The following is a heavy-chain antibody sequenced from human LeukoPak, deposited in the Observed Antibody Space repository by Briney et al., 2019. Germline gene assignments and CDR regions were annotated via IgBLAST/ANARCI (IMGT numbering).Heavy chain of an antibody. CDR2: IIPILGIA. CDR3: ARDRFVDYDFWSGYYPPAEIDY. J-gene: IGHJ4*02. D-gene: IGHD3-3*01. Sequence: GASVKLSCKASGGTFSSYTISWVRQAPGQGLEWMGRIIPILGIANYAQKFQGRVTITAYKSTSTAYMELSSPRSEDTAVYYCARDRFVDYDFWSGYYPPAEIDYWGEGSLVTVSS. CDR1: GGTFSSYT. V-gene: IGHV1-69*04.